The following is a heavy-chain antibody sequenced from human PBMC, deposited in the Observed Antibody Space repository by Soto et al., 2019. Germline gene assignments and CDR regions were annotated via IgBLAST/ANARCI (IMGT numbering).Heavy chain of an antibody. CDR3: AIANYGDDDY. D-gene: IGHD4-17*01. CDR1: GDTFSRST. V-gene: IGHV1-18*01. Sequence: QVQLVQSGAEVKKPGASVKVSCKTSGDTFSRSTISWVRQAPGQGLEWMGWISAYSGNVKYAWKFQDRVTMTTDTSTSTAYVELRSVRCDDTAVYYCAIANYGDDDYWGQGTLVTVSS. CDR2: ISAYSGNV. J-gene: IGHJ4*02.